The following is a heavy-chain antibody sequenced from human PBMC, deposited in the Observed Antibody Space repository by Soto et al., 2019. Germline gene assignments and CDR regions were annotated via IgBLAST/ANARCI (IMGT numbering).Heavy chain of an antibody. D-gene: IGHD5-12*01. J-gene: IGHJ4*02. CDR1: GYTFTGYY. CDR3: ATTRDGYIKNGLDY. V-gene: IGHV1-2*04. Sequence: ASVKVSCKASGYTFTGYYMHWVRQAPGQGLEWMGWINPNSGGTNYAQKFQGWVTMTRDTSISTAYMELSRLRSDDTAVYYCATTRDGYIKNGLDYWGQGTLVTVSS. CDR2: INPNSGGT.